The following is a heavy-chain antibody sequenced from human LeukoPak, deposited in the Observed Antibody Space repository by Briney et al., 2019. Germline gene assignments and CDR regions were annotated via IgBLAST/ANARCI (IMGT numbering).Heavy chain of an antibody. CDR3: ATKKGVVAVAGTFDY. CDR1: GFTVSSNH. CDR2: ISSSSTYM. D-gene: IGHD6-19*01. J-gene: IGHJ4*02. Sequence: PGGSLRLSCAASGFTVSSNHMSWVRQAPGKGLEWVASISSSSTYMYNADSVKGRFTISRDNAKNSLYLQMNSLRAEDTAAYYCATKKGVVAVAGTFDYWGQRTLVSVSS. V-gene: IGHV3-21*01.